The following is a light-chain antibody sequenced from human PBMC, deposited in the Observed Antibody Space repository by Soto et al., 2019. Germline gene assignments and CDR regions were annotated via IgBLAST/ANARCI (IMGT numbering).Light chain of an antibody. CDR1: SSDVGGYNY. J-gene: IGLJ1*01. CDR2: EVS. Sequence: QSVLTQPASVSGSPGQSITISCTGTSSDVGGYNYVSWYQQHPGKAPKLMIYEVSNRPSGVSNRFSGSKSGNTASLAISGLQADDELDYYCQSYDTGLGGYVFGTGTKLTVL. V-gene: IGLV2-14*01. CDR3: QSYDTGLGGYV.